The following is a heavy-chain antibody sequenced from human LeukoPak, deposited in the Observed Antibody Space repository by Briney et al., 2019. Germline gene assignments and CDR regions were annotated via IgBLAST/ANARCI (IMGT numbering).Heavy chain of an antibody. V-gene: IGHV3-23*01. CDR3: ARDPPNLRGYYCYGMDV. Sequence: GGSLRLSCAASGFTFSSYAMSWVRQAPGKGLEWVSAISGSGGSTYYADSVKGRFTISRDNSKNTLYLQMNSLRAEDTAVYYCARDPPNLRGYYCYGMDVWGQGTTVTVSS. CDR2: ISGSGGST. J-gene: IGHJ6*02. CDR1: GFTFSSYA. D-gene: IGHD3-9*01.